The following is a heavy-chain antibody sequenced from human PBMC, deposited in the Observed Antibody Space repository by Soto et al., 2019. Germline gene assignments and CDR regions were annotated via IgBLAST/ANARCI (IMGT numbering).Heavy chain of an antibody. CDR3: ATWHEREHAYDV. Sequence: DVQLVESGGGLIQPGESLRLSCAAFGLTISGKKYVAWVRQAPGKGLEWDSALYDVDGSFYADSVKGRFTTSSDSSKTTVYLPMNDLRPDDTAVYYCATWHEREHAYDVWGQGTTVTVSS. V-gene: IGHV3-53*01. J-gene: IGHJ3*01. CDR1: GLTISGKKY. CDR2: LYDVDGS. D-gene: IGHD1-1*01.